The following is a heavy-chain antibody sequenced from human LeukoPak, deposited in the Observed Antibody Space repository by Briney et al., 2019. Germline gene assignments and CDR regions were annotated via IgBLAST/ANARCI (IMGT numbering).Heavy chain of an antibody. D-gene: IGHD6-25*01. CDR2: ISYDGSNK. V-gene: IGHV3-30*18. CDR1: GFTFSSYG. CDR3: AKARSGVASAATNY. J-gene: IGHJ4*02. Sequence: GGSLRLSCAASGFTFSSYGMHWVRQAPGKGLEWVAVISYDGSNKYYADSVKGRFTISRDNSKNTLFLQMISLRAEDTAVYYCAKARSGVASAATNYWGQGTLVAVSS.